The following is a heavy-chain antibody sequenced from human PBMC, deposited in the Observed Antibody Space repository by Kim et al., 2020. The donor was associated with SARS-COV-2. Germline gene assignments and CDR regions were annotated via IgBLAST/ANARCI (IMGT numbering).Heavy chain of an antibody. CDR1: GYTFTGYY. Sequence: ASVKVSCKASGYTFTGYYMHWVRQAPGQGLEWMGRINPNSGGTNYAQKFQGRVTMTRDTSISTAYMELSRLRSDDTAVYYCAREVLGREYQLPTYYYYGMDVWGQGTTVTVSS. J-gene: IGHJ6*02. CDR3: AREVLGREYQLPTYYYYGMDV. V-gene: IGHV1-2*06. D-gene: IGHD2-2*01. CDR2: INPNSGGT.